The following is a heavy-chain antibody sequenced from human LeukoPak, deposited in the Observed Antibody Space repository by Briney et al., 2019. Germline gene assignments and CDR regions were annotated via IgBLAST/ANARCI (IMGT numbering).Heavy chain of an antibody. V-gene: IGHV3-74*01. CDR3: ARGQEMTFYYFDS. J-gene: IGHJ4*02. CDR2: VSSEGKST. D-gene: IGHD2/OR15-2a*01. Sequence: GGSLRLSCAASGFTFSSYWMHWVRQAPGKGLEWVSRVSSEGKSTSFADSVKGRFTISRDNAKNTLYLQMSGLRAEDTAVYYCARGQEMTFYYFDSWGQGTLVTVSS. CDR1: GFTFSSYW.